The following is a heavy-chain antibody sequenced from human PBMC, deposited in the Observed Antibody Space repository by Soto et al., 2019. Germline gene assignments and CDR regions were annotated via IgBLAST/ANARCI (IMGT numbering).Heavy chain of an antibody. CDR1: GGSISSGGYY. J-gene: IGHJ4*02. V-gene: IGHV4-31*03. D-gene: IGHD3-9*01. Sequence: PSETLSLTCTVSGGSISSGGYYWSWIRQHPGKGLEWIGYIYYSGSTYYNPSLKSRVTISVDTSKNQFSLKLSSVTAADTAVYYCARDRYLDSQYYFDYRGQGTLVTVSS. CDR3: ARDRYLDSQYYFDY. CDR2: IYYSGST.